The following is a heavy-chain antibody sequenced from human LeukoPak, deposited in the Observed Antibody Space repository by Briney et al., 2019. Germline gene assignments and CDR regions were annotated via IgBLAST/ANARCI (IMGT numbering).Heavy chain of an antibody. CDR1: GYTFTGYY. Sequence: ASVKVSCKASGYTFTGYYMHWVRQAPGQGLEWMGWINPNSGGTSYAQKFQGRVTMTRDTSISTAYMELSRLRSDDTAVYCCARYPRLVIYPEYGMDVWGQGTTVTVPS. J-gene: IGHJ6*02. V-gene: IGHV1-2*02. D-gene: IGHD3-9*01. CDR2: INPNSGGT. CDR3: ARYPRLVIYPEYGMDV.